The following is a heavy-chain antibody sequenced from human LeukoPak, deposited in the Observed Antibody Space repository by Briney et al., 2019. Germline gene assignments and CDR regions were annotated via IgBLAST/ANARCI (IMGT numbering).Heavy chain of an antibody. CDR2: TSAYNGNT. V-gene: IGHV1-18*01. Sequence: ASVKVSCKASGYTFTSYGISWVRQAPGQGLEWMGWTSAYNGNTNYAQKLQGRVTMTTDTSTSTAYMELRSLRSDDTAVYYCARGLAPSYDFWSGPSSRAFDIWGQGTMVTVSS. D-gene: IGHD3-3*01. CDR1: GYTFTSYG. J-gene: IGHJ3*02. CDR3: ARGLAPSYDFWSGPSSRAFDI.